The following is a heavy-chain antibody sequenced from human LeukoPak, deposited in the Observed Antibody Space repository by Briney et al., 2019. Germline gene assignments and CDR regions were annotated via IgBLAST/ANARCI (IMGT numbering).Heavy chain of an antibody. CDR2: ISYDGGNK. CDR3: AKSGTSSYYYYYMDV. V-gene: IGHV3-30*18. CDR1: GFTFSNYG. D-gene: IGHD1-26*01. Sequence: GGSLRLSCAASGFTFSNYGMHWVRQAPGKGLEWVAVISYDGGNKYYADSVKGRFTISRDNSKNTLYLQMNSLRAEDTAVYYCAKSGTSSYYYYYMDVWGKGTTVTVSS. J-gene: IGHJ6*03.